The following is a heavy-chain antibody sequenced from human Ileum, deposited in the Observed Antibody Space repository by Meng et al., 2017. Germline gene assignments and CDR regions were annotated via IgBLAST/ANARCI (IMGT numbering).Heavy chain of an antibody. CDR3: ANGYSPDY. CDR1: GFTFSSYA. J-gene: IGHJ4*02. Sequence: GGSLRLSCAASGFTFSSYAMSWVRQAPGKGLEWVSGSNSGGSATYYADSLKGRFTISRDNSKNTLYMQMNSLRVEDTAVYYCANGYSPDYWGQGTLVTVSS. V-gene: IGHV3-23*01. D-gene: IGHD5-12*01. CDR2: SNSGGSAT.